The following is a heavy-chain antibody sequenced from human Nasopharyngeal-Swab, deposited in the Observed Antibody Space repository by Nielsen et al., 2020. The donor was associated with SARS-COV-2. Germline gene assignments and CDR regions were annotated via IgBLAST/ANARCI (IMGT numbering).Heavy chain of an antibody. Sequence: VRQMPGKGLEWVSAISGSGGSTYYADSVKGRFTISRDNSKNTLYPQMNSLRAEDTAVYYCAKQRYCSSTSCYGGGFDYWGQGTLVTVSS. CDR3: AKQRYCSSTSCYGGGFDY. J-gene: IGHJ4*02. V-gene: IGHV3-23*01. CDR2: ISGSGGST. D-gene: IGHD2-2*01.